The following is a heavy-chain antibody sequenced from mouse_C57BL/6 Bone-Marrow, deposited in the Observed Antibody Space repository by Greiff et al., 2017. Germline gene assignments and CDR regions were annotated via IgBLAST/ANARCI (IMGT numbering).Heavy chain of an antibody. CDR2: ILPGSGST. D-gene: IGHD2-1*01. CDR1: GYTFTGYW. J-gene: IGHJ1*03. V-gene: IGHV1-9*01. CDR3: ASSLPCMFPYWYFDV. Sequence: VQLVESGAELMKPGASVKLSCKATGYTFTGYWIAWVKQRPGHGLEWIGEILPGSGSTNYNEKFKGKATFPADTSSNTAYMQLSSLTTEDSAIYYGASSLPCMFPYWYFDVWGTGTTVTVSS.